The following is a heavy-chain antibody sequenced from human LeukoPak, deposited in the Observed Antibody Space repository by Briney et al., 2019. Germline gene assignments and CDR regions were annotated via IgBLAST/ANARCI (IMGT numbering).Heavy chain of an antibody. Sequence: QPGGSLRLSCAASGFTFSSYGMHWVRQAPGKGLEWVAVISYDGSNKYYADSVKGRFTISRDNSKNTLYLQMNSLRAEDTAVYYCAKDMGDTAMGPQQDDGYWGQGTLVTVSS. CDR3: AKDMGDTAMGPQQDDGY. V-gene: IGHV3-30*18. J-gene: IGHJ4*02. D-gene: IGHD5-18*01. CDR2: ISYDGSNK. CDR1: GFTFSSYG.